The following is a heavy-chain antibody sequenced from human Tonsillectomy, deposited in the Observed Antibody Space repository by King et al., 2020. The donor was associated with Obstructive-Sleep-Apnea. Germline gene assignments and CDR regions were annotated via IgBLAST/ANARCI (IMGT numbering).Heavy chain of an antibody. CDR1: GFTFSDYG. J-gene: IGHJ5*02. D-gene: IGHD3-16*01. CDR3: AKGRHDDAGGDNWFDP. V-gene: IGHV3-30*18. Sequence: VQLVESGGGVVQPGKSLTLSCAGSGFTFSDYGMHWVRQAPGEGLDWVAVISYDGLNRSYADSVRGRFIISRDNSKNTVYLQMNSLSNEDTAVYYCAKGRHDDAGGDNWFDPWGQGTPVTVSS. CDR2: ISYDGLNR.